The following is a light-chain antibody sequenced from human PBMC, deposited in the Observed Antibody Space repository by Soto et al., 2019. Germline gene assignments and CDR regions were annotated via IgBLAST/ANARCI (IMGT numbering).Light chain of an antibody. Sequence: EIVMTQSPATLSVSPGERATLSCRASLSVSSNLAWYQQKPGQAPRLLIYCASTRATGIPARFSGSGSGTEFTLNFSSLQSEDFAVYDCQQYNNCRQTFGQGTKLEIK. CDR1: LSVSSN. V-gene: IGKV3-15*01. J-gene: IGKJ2*01. CDR3: QQYNNCRQT. CDR2: CAS.